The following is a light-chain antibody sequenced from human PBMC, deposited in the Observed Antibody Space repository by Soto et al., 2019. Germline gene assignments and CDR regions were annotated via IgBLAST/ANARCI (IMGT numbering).Light chain of an antibody. CDR3: QSYDISLRCSYV. Sequence: QSVLTQPPSVSGAPGQRVTISCTGGSSNIGTGHDVHWYQQLPGTAPKLLIYSNTNRPSGVPERFSGSKSATSASLAIAGLQTEDEADYFCQSYDISLRCSYVFGTGTKVTVL. CDR2: SNT. CDR1: SSNIGTGHD. J-gene: IGLJ1*01. V-gene: IGLV1-40*01.